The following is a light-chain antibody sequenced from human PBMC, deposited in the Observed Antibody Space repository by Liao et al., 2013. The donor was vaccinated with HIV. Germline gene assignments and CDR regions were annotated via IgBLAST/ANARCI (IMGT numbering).Light chain of an antibody. Sequence: SYELTQPPSVSVAPGKTARITCGGNNIGSKSVHWYQQKPGQAPVLVIYYDSDRPSGIPERFSGSNSGNTATLTISSVEAGDEADYYCQAWDSSTFNYVFGTGTKVTVL. CDR2: YDS. CDR1: NIGSKS. CDR3: QAWDSSTFNYV. V-gene: IGLV3-21*01. J-gene: IGLJ1*01.